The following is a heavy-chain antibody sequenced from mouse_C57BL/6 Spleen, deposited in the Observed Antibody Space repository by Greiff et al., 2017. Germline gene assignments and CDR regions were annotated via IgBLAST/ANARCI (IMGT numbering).Heavy chain of an antibody. CDR2: INPNNGGT. V-gene: IGHV1-18*01. Sequence: VQLQQSGPELVKPGASVKIPCKASGYTFTDYNMDWVKQSHGKSLEWIGDINPNNGGTIYNQKFKGKATLTVDKSSSTAYMELRSLTSEDTAVYYCARMDGNYDYFDYWGQGTTRTVSA. J-gene: IGHJ2*01. CDR3: ARMDGNYDYFDY. D-gene: IGHD2-1*01. CDR1: GYTFTDYN.